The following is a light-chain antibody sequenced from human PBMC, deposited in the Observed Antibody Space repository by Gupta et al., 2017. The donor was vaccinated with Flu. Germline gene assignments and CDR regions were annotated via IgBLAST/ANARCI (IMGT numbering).Light chain of an antibody. Sequence: QSVLAQPPSAAGAPVQRFTISCPGSSPNIGAGYAVHWYQQLPGRAPKVLIYGSSNRPSGVPDRFFGSKSGISASLAITGLQAEDEADYYCQYYDTSLSGWVFGGGTKVTAL. J-gene: IGLJ3*02. CDR2: GSS. V-gene: IGLV1-40*01. CDR1: SPNIGAGYA. CDR3: QYYDTSLSGWV.